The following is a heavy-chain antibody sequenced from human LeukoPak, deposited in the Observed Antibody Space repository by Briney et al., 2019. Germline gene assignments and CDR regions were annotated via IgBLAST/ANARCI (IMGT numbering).Heavy chain of an antibody. CDR1: GGSISSYY. D-gene: IGHD2-15*01. V-gene: IGHV4-59*08. CDR2: IYYSGST. J-gene: IGHJ6*02. Sequence: SETLSLTCTVSGGSISSYYWSWVRQPPGKGLEWIGYIYYSGSTNYNPSLKSRVTISVDTSKNQFSLKLSPVTAADTAVYYCARVVVVAATRGYYYGMDVWGQGTTVTVSS. CDR3: ARVVVVAATRGYYYGMDV.